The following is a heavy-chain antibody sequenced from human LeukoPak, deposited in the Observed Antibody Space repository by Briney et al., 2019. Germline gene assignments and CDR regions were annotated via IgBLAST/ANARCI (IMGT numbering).Heavy chain of an antibody. Sequence: GSLRLSCAASGFIFSSYSMNWVRQAPGKGLEWVSYISRSSTTIYYADSVKGRFTISRDNVKNSLYLQMNSLRAEDTALYYCARERGYSSSAFDIWGQGTMVTVSS. CDR1: GFIFSSYS. CDR3: ARERGYSSSAFDI. D-gene: IGHD5-18*01. J-gene: IGHJ3*02. CDR2: ISRSSTTI. V-gene: IGHV3-48*01.